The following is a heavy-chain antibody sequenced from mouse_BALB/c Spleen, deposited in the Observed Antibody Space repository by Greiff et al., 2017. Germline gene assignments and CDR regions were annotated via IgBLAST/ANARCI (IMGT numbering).Heavy chain of an antibody. D-gene: IGHD2-14*01. V-gene: IGHV3-2*02. CDR3: AREGYDGGFAY. Sequence: EVKLLESGPGLVKPSQSLSLTCTVTGYSITSDYAWNWIRQFPGNKLEWMGYISYSGSTSYNPSLKSRISITRDTSKNQFFLQLNSVTTEDTATYYCAREGYDGGFAYWGQGTLVTVSA. CDR2: ISYSGST. J-gene: IGHJ3*01. CDR1: GYSITSDYA.